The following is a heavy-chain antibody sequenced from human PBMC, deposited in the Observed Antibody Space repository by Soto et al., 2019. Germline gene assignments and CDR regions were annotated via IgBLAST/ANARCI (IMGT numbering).Heavy chain of an antibody. CDR1: GGSISSYY. J-gene: IGHJ6*02. Sequence: QVQLQESGPGLVKPSETLSLTCTVSGGSISSYYWSWIRQPAGKGLEWIGRIYTSGSTNYNPSLKSRVTMSVDTSKNQVALKLSSVTAADTAVYYCARDMHDYSKPDGMDVWCQGTTVTVSS. CDR3: ARDMHDYSKPDGMDV. CDR2: IYTSGST. D-gene: IGHD4-4*01. V-gene: IGHV4-4*07.